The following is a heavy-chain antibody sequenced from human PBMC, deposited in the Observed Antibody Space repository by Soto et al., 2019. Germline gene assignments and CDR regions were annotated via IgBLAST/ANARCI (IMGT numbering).Heavy chain of an antibody. J-gene: IGHJ3*02. V-gene: IGHV3-48*02. Sequence: EVQLVESGGSLVQPGGSLRLACAASGFTFSGYSMNWVRQAPGKGLEWVSYSSTTGSTTFYADSVRGRFTISRDNAQNSLFLQMNSLRDEDTAVYYCARDSPRLTATGASIWAFDIWGQGTMVTVS. CDR1: GFTFSGYS. D-gene: IGHD1-20*01. CDR3: ARDSPRLTATGASIWAFDI. CDR2: SSTTGSTT.